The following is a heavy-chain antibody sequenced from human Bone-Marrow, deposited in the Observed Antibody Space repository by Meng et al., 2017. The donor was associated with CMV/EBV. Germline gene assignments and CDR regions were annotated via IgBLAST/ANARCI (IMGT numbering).Heavy chain of an antibody. CDR1: GFTFSSYW. CDR2: INTDESST. Sequence: GESLKISCVASGFTFSSYWMHWVRQAPGKGLVWVSRINTDESSTNYADSVKGRFTVSRDNAKNTLYLQMNSLRAEDTAVYYCASVGYCSSTSCSTHFYYGLDVWGQGTTVTVSS. D-gene: IGHD2-2*01. V-gene: IGHV3-74*01. J-gene: IGHJ6*02. CDR3: ASVGYCSSTSCSTHFYYGLDV.